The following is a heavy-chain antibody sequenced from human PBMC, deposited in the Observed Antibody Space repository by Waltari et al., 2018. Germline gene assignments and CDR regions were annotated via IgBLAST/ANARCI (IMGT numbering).Heavy chain of an antibody. J-gene: IGHJ3*02. CDR3: ARDFTGYYDSSGYQPGAFDI. CDR2: IYHSGST. CDR1: GYSISSGYY. Sequence: QVQLQESGPGLVKPSETLSLTCAVSGYSISSGYYWGWIRQPPGKGLEWIGSIYHSGSTYYTPSLKSRVTISVDTSKNQFSLKLSSVTAADTAVYYCARDFTGYYDSSGYQPGAFDIWGQGTMVTVSS. D-gene: IGHD3-22*01. V-gene: IGHV4-38-2*02.